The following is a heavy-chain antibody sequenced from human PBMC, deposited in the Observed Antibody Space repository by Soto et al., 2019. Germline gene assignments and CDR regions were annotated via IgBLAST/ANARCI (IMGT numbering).Heavy chain of an antibody. J-gene: IGHJ5*02. CDR2: IDHSGYT. Sequence: SETLSLTCAVYGGSFSGYYRNWIRQPPGKGLEWIGEIDHSGYTNYNPSLKSRVTISVDTPKNQFSLRLTSVTAADTAVSYCARGRDWLDPWGRGTLVTVSS. V-gene: IGHV4-34*01. CDR1: GGSFSGYY. CDR3: ARGRDWLDP.